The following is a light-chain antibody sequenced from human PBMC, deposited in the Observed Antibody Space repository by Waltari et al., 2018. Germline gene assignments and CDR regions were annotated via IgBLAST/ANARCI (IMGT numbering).Light chain of an antibody. J-gene: IGLJ3*02. CDR1: SADVGGFNS. V-gene: IGLV2-23*02. CDR2: DVR. Sequence: SALTQPASVSGSPGQSVTVSSTGSSADVGGFNSVSWYQQHPGNVPKLMIYDVRQRPTGVSDRFSASRSGNTASLTISGLQPEDEADYYCCSYAGRSTWVCGTGTKLTVL. CDR3: CSYAGRSTWV.